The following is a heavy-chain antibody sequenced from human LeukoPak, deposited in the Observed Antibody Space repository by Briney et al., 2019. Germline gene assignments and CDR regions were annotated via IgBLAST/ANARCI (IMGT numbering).Heavy chain of an antibody. V-gene: IGHV1-69*05. D-gene: IGHD6-13*01. J-gene: IGHJ4*02. CDR3: ATEIMNSSSWYGYFDY. CDR2: IIPIFGTA. Sequence: SVKVSCKASGGTFSSYAISWVRQAPGQGLEWMGGIIPIFGTANYTQKFQGRVTITTDESTSTAYMELSSLRSEDTAVYYCATEIMNSSSWYGYFDYWGQGTLVTVSS. CDR1: GGTFSSYA.